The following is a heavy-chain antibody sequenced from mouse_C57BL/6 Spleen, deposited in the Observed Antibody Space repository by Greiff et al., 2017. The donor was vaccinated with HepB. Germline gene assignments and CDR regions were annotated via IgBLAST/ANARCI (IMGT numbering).Heavy chain of an antibody. V-gene: IGHV5-17*01. CDR1: GFTFSDYG. J-gene: IGHJ1*03. Sequence: EVMLVESGGGLVKPGGSLKLSCAASGFTFSDYGMHWVRQAPEKGLEWVAYISSGSSTIYYADTVKGRFTISRDNAKHTLFLQMTSLRSEDTAMYYCARGYSYWYFDVWGTGTTVTVSS. CDR3: ARGYSYWYFDV. CDR2: ISSGSSTI. D-gene: IGHD2-3*01.